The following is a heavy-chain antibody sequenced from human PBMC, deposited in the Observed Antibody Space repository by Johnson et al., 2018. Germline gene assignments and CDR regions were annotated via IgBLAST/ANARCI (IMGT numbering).Heavy chain of an antibody. CDR1: VDTFSSSA. Sequence: VQLVESGAEVKKPGSSVKVSCKASVDTFSSSAFSWVRQAPGQGLEWMGGIFPIFGTPNQSQKFKGRVTVTADESTSTAYMELTGLTFDDTAIYNCARGRNSFDFWGQGTLVSVSS. J-gene: IGHJ4*02. V-gene: IGHV1-69*01. CDR3: ARGRNSFDF. D-gene: IGHD1-14*01. CDR2: IFPIFGTP.